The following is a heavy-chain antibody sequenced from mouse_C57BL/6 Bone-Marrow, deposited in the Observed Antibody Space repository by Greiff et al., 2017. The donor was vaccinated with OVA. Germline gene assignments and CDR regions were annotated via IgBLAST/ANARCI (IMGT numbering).Heavy chain of an antibody. CDR1: GYTFTSYW. D-gene: IGHD1-1*01. J-gene: IGHJ2*01. CDR2: IDPSDSEP. Sequence: QVQLQQPGAELVRPGSSVKLSCKASGYTFTSYWLHWVKQRPIQGLEWIGNIDPSDSEPHYNQKFKDKATLTVEKSSSTAYMQLSSLTSEDSAVYYCARSTVYFDDWGQGTTLTVSS. V-gene: IGHV1-52*01. CDR3: ARSTVYFDD.